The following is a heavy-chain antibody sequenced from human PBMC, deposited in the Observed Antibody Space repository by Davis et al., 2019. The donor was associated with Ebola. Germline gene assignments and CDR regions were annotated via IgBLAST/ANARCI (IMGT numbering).Heavy chain of an antibody. CDR2: IKSKTDGGTA. V-gene: IGHV3-15*01. CDR3: ATDATAAGYFAY. D-gene: IGHD6-13*01. Sequence: GGSLRLSCAASGFTFSNAWMSWVRQAPGKGLEWVGRIKSKTDGGTAEYAAPVKGRFTMSRDDSKNTLFLQMNSLKAEDTGVYSCATDATAAGYFAYWGQGNLVTVSS. CDR1: GFTFSNAW. J-gene: IGHJ4*02.